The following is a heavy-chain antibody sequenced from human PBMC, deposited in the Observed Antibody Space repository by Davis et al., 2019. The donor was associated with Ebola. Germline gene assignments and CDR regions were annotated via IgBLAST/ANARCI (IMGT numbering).Heavy chain of an antibody. V-gene: IGHV5-51*01. CDR2: IYPGDSDT. Sequence: KVSCQGSGYSFTSYWIGWVRQMPGKGLEWMGIIYPGDSDTRYSPSFQGQVTISADKSISTAYLQWSSLKASDTAMYYCARHLAAAGPYYFDYWGQGTLVTVSS. CDR3: ARHLAAAGPYYFDY. CDR1: GYSFTSYW. J-gene: IGHJ4*02. D-gene: IGHD6-13*01.